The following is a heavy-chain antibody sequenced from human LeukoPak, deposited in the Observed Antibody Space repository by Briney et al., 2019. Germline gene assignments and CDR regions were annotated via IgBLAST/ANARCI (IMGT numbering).Heavy chain of an antibody. CDR3: ARVPPYSYYSMDV. J-gene: IGHJ6*02. Sequence: SQTLSLTCAIFGDSVSSNSAAWNWIRQSPSGGLEWLGRTYHRSKWYNDYALSVKSRITINPDTAKNQFSLQLNSVTPEDTAVYYCARVPPYSYYSMDVWGPGTTVTVSS. CDR1: GDSVSSNSAA. CDR2: TYHRSKWYN. V-gene: IGHV6-1*01.